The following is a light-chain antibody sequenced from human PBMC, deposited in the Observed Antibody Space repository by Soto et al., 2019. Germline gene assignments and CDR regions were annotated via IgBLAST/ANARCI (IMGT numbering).Light chain of an antibody. CDR3: MQGVQTHFT. CDR2: LGS. Sequence: DIVMTQSPLSLPVTPGEPASISCRSSQSLLFSNGYNYLDWYLQKPGQSPQLLISLGSNRAPGVPDRFSGSGSGTDFTLKISRVEAEYVGVYYCMQGVQTHFTFGPGTKVDIK. J-gene: IGKJ3*01. V-gene: IGKV2-28*01. CDR1: QSLLFSNGYNY.